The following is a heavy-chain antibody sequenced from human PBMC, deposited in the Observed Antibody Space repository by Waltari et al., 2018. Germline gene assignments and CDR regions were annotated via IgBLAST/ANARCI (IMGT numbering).Heavy chain of an antibody. Sequence: QLQLQESGPGLVKPSETLSLTCTVSGGSISSSSYYWGWIRQPPGKGLEWIVSIYYSGSTYYNPSLKSRGTISVDTSKNQFSLKLSSVTAADTAVYYCARRGSYWYFDLWGRGTLVTVSS. V-gene: IGHV4-39*01. J-gene: IGHJ2*01. CDR1: GGSISSSSYY. CDR2: IYYSGST. D-gene: IGHD1-26*01. CDR3: ARRGSYWYFDL.